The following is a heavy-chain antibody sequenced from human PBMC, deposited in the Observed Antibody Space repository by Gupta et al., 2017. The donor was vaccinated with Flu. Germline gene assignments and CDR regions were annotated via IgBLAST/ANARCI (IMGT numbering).Heavy chain of an antibody. V-gene: IGHV1-69*06. CDR2: ITPIFDTV. CDR3: AREHQGLGGIRYFDY. D-gene: IGHD3-16*01. CDR1: GATFSPYT. Sequence: QVQLVQSGAEVKKPGSSVKVSCQTSGATFSPYTMSWVRQAPGQGLEWMGGITPIFDTVKYAQKFQDRVTITADKSTSTAYMEMSGLRSEDTAMYYCAREHQGLGGIRYFDYWGQGTLVTVSS. J-gene: IGHJ4*02.